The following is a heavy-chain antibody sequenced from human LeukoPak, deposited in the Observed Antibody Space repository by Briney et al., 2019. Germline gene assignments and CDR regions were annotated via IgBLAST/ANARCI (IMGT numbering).Heavy chain of an antibody. V-gene: IGHV4-59*08. CDR2: IYYSGST. CDR1: GGSISSHY. J-gene: IGHJ4*02. Sequence: SETLSLTCTVSGGSISSHYWSWIRQPPGKGLEWIGYIYYSGSTNYNPSLKSRVTISVDTSKNQFSLKLSSVTAADTAVYHCARLPNGSSPGYYFDYWGQGTLVTVSS. D-gene: IGHD5-24*01. CDR3: ARLPNGSSPGYYFDY.